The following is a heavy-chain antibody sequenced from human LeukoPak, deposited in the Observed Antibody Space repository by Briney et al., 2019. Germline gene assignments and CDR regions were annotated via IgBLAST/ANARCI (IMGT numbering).Heavy chain of an antibody. J-gene: IGHJ6*02. CDR3: ARDKVYGDYPYYYYYGMDV. V-gene: IGHV1-46*01. D-gene: IGHD4-17*01. CDR1: GYTFTSYG. CDR2: INPSGGST. Sequence: ASVKVSCKASGYTFTSYGISWVRQAPGQGLEWMGIINPSGGSTSYAQKFQGRVTMTRDASTSTVYMELSSLRSEDTAVYYCARDKVYGDYPYYYYYGMDVWGQGTTVTVSS.